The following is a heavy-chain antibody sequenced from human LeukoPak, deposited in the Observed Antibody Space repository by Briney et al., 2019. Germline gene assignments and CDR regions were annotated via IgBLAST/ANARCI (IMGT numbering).Heavy chain of an antibody. CDR1: GGSFSGYY. J-gene: IGHJ6*04. Sequence: SETLSLTCAVYGGSFSGYYWSWIRQPPGKGLEWIGEINHSGSTNYNPSLESRVTISVDTSKNQFSLKLSSVTAANTAVYYCATSTPTSGSYYKPYYYYYGMDVWGKGTTVTVSS. D-gene: IGHD3-10*01. V-gene: IGHV4-34*01. CDR3: ATSTPTSGSYYKPYYYYYGMDV. CDR2: INHSGST.